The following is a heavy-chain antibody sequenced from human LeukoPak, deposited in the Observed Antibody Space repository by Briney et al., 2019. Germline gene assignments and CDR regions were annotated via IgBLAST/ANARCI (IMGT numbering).Heavy chain of an antibody. V-gene: IGHV4-31*03. D-gene: IGHD3-3*01. CDR3: ARAYNDFWSGDYYYYYMDV. J-gene: IGHJ6*03. CDR2: IYYSGST. CDR1: GGSISSGGYY. Sequence: PSQTLSLTCTVSGGSISSGGYYWSWIRQHPGKGLEWIGYIYYSGSTYYNPSLKSRVTISVDTSKNQFSLKLSSVTAADTAVYYCARAYNDFWSGDYYYYYMDVWGKGTTVTVSS.